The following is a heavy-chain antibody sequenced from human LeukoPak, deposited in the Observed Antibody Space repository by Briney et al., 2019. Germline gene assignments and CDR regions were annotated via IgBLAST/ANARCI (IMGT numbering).Heavy chain of an antibody. CDR3: AGIAVAGSRFYYFDY. CDR1: GGSISSYY. D-gene: IGHD6-19*01. J-gene: IGHJ4*02. CDR2: IYYSGST. V-gene: IGHV4-59*01. Sequence: SETLSLTCTVSGGSISSYYWSWIRQPPGKGLEWIGYIYYSGSTNYNPSLKSRVTISVDTSKNQFSLKLSSVTAADTAVYYCAGIAVAGSRFYYFDYWGQGTLVTVSS.